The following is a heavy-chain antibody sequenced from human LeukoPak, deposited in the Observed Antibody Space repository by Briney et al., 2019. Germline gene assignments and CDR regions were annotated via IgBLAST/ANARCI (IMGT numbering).Heavy chain of an antibody. CDR1: GFTFGDYA. CDR3: GSGSGWYNPDY. J-gene: IGHJ4*02. CDR2: SRSKAYGGTT. D-gene: IGHD6-19*01. Sequence: GGSLRLSCTASGFTFGDYAMNWFRQAPGKGLEWVGFSRSKAYGGTTEYAASVKGRFTISRDDSKNIAYLQMNSLKTEDTAVYYCGSGSGWYNPDYWGQGTLVTVSS. V-gene: IGHV3-49*03.